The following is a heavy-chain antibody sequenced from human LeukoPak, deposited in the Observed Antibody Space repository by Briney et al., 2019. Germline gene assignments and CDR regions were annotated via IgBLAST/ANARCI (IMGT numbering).Heavy chain of an antibody. CDR2: ISRSGSSI. CDR1: GFTFSSYE. CDR3: ARLNAFDI. J-gene: IGHJ3*02. V-gene: IGHV3-48*03. Sequence: GGSLRLSCAASGFTFSSYEMNWVRQAPGKGLEWVSYISRSGSSIYYADSVKGRFTISRDNAKNSLSLQMNSLRAEDTAVYYCARLNAFDIWGRGTMVTVSS.